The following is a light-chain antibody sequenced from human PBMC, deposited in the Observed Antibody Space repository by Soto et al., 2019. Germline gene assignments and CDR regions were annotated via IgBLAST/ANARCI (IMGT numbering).Light chain of an antibody. V-gene: IGKV3-15*01. Sequence: EIVMTQSAATLSVSPGERATLSCRASQSVSNNLAWYQQKPGQTPRLLIYSASTRATGIPARFRGSGSGTEFTLTISSLQSEDFAVYYCKQYHDWRPFTFGQGTRLEIK. J-gene: IGKJ5*01. CDR2: SAS. CDR1: QSVSNN. CDR3: KQYHDWRPFT.